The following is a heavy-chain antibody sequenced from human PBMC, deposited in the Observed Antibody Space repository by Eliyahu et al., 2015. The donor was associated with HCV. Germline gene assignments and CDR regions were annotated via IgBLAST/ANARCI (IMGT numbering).Heavy chain of an antibody. CDR1: XFXVNTKH. CDR2: XYSGGNT. J-gene: IGHJ4*02. D-gene: IGHD2-15*01. Sequence: EVQLVETGGXLIXPGGSLRXXCAASXFXVNTKHMNWVRQAPGKGLEWXSVXYSGGNTKYADSVRGRFTLSRDDSKNRLYLQMNSLRAEDTAVYFCASDLLGVVGATGLDCWGQGTLVTVSS. CDR3: ASDLLGVVGATGLDC. V-gene: IGHV3-53*02.